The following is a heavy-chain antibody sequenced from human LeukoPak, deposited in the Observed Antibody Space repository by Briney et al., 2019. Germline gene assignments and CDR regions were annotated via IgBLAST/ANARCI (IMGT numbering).Heavy chain of an antibody. CDR2: IYYSGST. CDR1: GGSISSYY. CDR3: ARSSRGLALEFDY. J-gene: IGHJ4*02. Sequence: SETLSLTCTVSGGSISSYYWSWIRQPPGKGLEWIGYIYYSGSTNYNPSLKSRVTISVDTSKNQFSLKLSSVTAADTAVYYCARSSRGLALEFDYWGQGTLITVSS. D-gene: IGHD1-1*01. V-gene: IGHV4-59*01.